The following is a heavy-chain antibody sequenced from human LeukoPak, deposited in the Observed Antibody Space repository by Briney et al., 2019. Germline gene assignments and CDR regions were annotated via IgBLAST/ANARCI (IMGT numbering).Heavy chain of an antibody. CDR2: MSWDGESI. V-gene: IGHV3-9*01. J-gene: IGHJ4*02. Sequence: PGRSLRLSCAASGFTFDDYGMGWVRHAPGKGLEWVSGMSWDGESIGYADSVKGRFTISRDNAKNSLYLQMNSLRPEDTGFYYCARGDSTGFCYAVFDYWGQGALVTVSS. CDR1: GFTFDDYG. D-gene: IGHD3-22*01. CDR3: ARGDSTGFCYAVFDY.